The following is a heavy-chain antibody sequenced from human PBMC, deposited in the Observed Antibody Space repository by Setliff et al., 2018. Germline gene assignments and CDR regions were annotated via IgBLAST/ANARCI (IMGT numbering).Heavy chain of an antibody. CDR1: GGSISSYSYY. J-gene: IGHJ4*02. CDR3: AKYPSKLPELGIYGRFDY. D-gene: IGHD7-27*01. Sequence: TLSLTCNVSGGSISSYSYYWGWIRQPPGKGLEWIGNIYYTGITYYNPSLKSRVTISVDTSKNQFSLKLTSVTAADTAVYYCAKYPSKLPELGIYGRFDYWGQGTPVTAPQ. CDR2: IYYTGIT. V-gene: IGHV4-39*07.